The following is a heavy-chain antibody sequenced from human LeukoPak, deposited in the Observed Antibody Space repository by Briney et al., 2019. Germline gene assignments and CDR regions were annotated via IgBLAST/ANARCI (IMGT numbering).Heavy chain of an antibody. J-gene: IGHJ5*02. CDR1: GGSISSYY. V-gene: IGHV4-59*12. CDR3: ARERNGWDDILTGYSFDP. Sequence: SETLSLTCTVSGGSISSYYWSWIRQPPGKGLEWIGYIYYSGSTNYNPSLKSRVTISVDTSKNQFSLKLSSVTAADTAVYYCARERNGWDDILTGYSFDPWGQGTLVTVSS. CDR2: IYYSGST. D-gene: IGHD3-9*01.